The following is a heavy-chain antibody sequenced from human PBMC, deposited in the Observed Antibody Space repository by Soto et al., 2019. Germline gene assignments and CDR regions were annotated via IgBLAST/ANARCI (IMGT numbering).Heavy chain of an antibody. J-gene: IGHJ4*02. Sequence: PSETLSLTCTVSGGSISSSSYYWGWIRQPPGKGLEWIGSIYYSGNTYYNPSLKSRVTISVDTSKNQFSLKLSSVTAADTAVYYCARGGAVVVVVAAFDYWGQGTLVTVSS. D-gene: IGHD2-15*01. CDR2: IYYSGNT. V-gene: IGHV4-39*01. CDR3: ARGGAVVVVVAAFDY. CDR1: GGSISSSSYY.